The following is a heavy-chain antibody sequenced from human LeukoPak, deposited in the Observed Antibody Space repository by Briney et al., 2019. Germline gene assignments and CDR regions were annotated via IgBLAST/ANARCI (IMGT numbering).Heavy chain of an antibody. D-gene: IGHD3-3*01. CDR2: ISSSTTTI. CDR1: GFSFSSYS. V-gene: IGHV3-48*01. CDR3: ARTPYDFWSASYSYYFDY. J-gene: IGHJ4*02. Sequence: GGSLRLSCAASGFSFSSYSMNWVRQAPGKGLEWVSYISSSTTTIYYADSVKGRFTISRDNAKNSLYLQMNSLRAEDTAVFYCARTPYDFWSASYSYYFDYWGQGALVTVSS.